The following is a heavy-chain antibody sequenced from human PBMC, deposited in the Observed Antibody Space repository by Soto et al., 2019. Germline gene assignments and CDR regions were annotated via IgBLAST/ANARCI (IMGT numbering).Heavy chain of an antibody. Sequence: GGSLRLSCAASGFIFTSYCMNWVRHAPGKGLEWVSSISSSSSYIYYADSVKGRFTISRDNAKNSLYLQMNSLRAEDTAVYYCARDSRDLATAKFHWFDPSGQGTLVTVSS. CDR1: GFIFTSYC. J-gene: IGHJ5*02. D-gene: IGHD5-18*01. V-gene: IGHV3-21*01. CDR2: ISSSSSYI. CDR3: ARDSRDLATAKFHWFDP.